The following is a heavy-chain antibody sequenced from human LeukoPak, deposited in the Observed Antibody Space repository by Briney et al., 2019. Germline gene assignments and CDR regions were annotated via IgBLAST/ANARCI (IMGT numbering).Heavy chain of an antibody. D-gene: IGHD4-23*01. V-gene: IGHV1-8*01. J-gene: IGHJ6*03. CDR1: GYTFTSYD. Sequence: ASVKVSCKASGYTFTSYDINWVRQATGQGLEWMGWMNPNSSNTGYAQKFQGRVTMTRNTSISTAYMELSSLRSEDTAVYYCARGTVTRFLNYYYYYYMDVWGKRTTVTVSS. CDR3: ARGTVTRFLNYYYYYYMDV. CDR2: MNPNSSNT.